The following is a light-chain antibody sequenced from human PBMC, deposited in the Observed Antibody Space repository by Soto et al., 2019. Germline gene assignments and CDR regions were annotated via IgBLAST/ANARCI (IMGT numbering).Light chain of an antibody. J-gene: IGLJ1*01. Sequence: QSVLTQPPSVSGAPGQRVTISCTGSSSDIGAGYDVHWYQQLPGTAPKLVIYANNNRPSGVPDRFSGSKSGTSASLAITGLQAEDEAVYYCQSYDSSLRGVFGTGTKVTVL. CDR3: QSYDSSLRGV. V-gene: IGLV1-40*01. CDR1: SSDIGAGYD. CDR2: ANN.